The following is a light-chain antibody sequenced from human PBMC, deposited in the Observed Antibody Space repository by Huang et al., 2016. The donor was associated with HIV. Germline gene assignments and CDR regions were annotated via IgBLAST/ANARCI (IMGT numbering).Light chain of an antibody. CDR2: AAS. J-gene: IGKJ1*01. CDR3: QKYNSAPWT. V-gene: IGKV1-27*01. CDR1: QGISNY. Sequence: DIQMTQSPSSLSASVGVRVTITCRASQGISNYLAWYQQKPGKVPKLLIYAASTLQSGGPSRFSGSGSRTDFTLTISSLQPEDVATYYCQKYNSAPWTFGQGTKVEIK.